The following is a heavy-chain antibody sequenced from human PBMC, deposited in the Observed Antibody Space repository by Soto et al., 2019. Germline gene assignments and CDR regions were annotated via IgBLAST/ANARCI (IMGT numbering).Heavy chain of an antibody. CDR3: ARANYDFWSGYYELDY. CDR1: GFTFSDYY. Sequence: PGGSLRLSCAASGFTFSDYYMSWIRQAPGKGLEWVSYISSSSSYTNYADSVKGRFTISRDNAKNSLYLQMNSLRAEDTAVYYCARANYDFWSGYYELDYWGQGTLVTVSS. V-gene: IGHV3-11*06. D-gene: IGHD3-3*01. J-gene: IGHJ4*02. CDR2: ISSSSSYT.